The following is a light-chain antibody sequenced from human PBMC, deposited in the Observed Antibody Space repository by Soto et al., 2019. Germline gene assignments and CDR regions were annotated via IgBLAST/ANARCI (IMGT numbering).Light chain of an antibody. CDR2: WAS. Sequence: DIVMTQSPDSLAVSLGERATINCKSSQSGLYSSNNKNYLAWYQQKPGQPPKLLIYWASTRESGVPDRFSGSGSGTDFTLTISSLQAEDVAFYYCQQYSRPWTFGQGTKVEIK. J-gene: IGKJ1*01. CDR1: QSGLYSSNNKNY. V-gene: IGKV4-1*01. CDR3: QQYSRPWT.